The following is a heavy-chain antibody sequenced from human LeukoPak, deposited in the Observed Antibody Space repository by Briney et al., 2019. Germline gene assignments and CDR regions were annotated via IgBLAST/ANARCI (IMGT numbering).Heavy chain of an antibody. Sequence: GASLKVSCKASGYTFITYGISWVRQAPGQGLEWMGWISAYNGNTNYAQKLQGRVTMTTDTSTSTAYMELRSLRSDDTAVYYCARTCGPGGFDYWGQGTLVTVSS. CDR3: ARTCGPGGFDY. D-gene: IGHD2-21*01. CDR2: ISAYNGNT. V-gene: IGHV1-18*01. CDR1: GYTFITYG. J-gene: IGHJ4*02.